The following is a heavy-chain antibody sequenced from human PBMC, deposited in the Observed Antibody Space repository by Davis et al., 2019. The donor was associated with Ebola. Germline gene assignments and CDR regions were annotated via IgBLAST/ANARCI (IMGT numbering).Heavy chain of an antibody. CDR3: ARVWLTTNAGNWFDP. J-gene: IGHJ5*02. Sequence: MPSETLSLTCSVSGGSVGSDYWSWIRQSPGKGLEWIAFISNGGRTIYNPSLRGRVTISIDTSKNQFSLKLSSVTAADTAVYYCARVWLTTNAGNWFDPWGQGTLVTVSS. CDR1: GGSVGSDY. V-gene: IGHV4-59*02. D-gene: IGHD4-17*01. CDR2: ISNGGRT.